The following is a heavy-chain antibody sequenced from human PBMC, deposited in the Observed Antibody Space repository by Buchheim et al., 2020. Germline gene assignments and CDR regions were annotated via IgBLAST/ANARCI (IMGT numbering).Heavy chain of an antibody. CDR2: INSDGSST. J-gene: IGHJ4*02. V-gene: IGHV3-74*01. CDR1: GFTFSSYW. D-gene: IGHD3-22*01. Sequence: EVQLVESGGGLVQPGGSLRLSCAASGFTFSSYWMHWVRQAPGKGLVWVSRINSDGSSTSYADSVKGRFTISRDNAKNTMYLQMNSLRAEDTAVYYCAREPTPGYYYDSSGYSFDYWGQGTL. CDR3: AREPTPGYYYDSSGYSFDY.